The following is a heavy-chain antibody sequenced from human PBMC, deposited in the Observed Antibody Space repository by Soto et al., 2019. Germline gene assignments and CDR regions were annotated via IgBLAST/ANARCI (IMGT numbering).Heavy chain of an antibody. D-gene: IGHD2-15*01. CDR3: AKEPPHSYCSGGSCYFPYYYMDV. V-gene: IGHV3-23*01. J-gene: IGHJ6*03. Sequence: GESLKISCAASGFTFSSYAMSWVRQAPGKGLEWVSAISGSGGSTYYADSVKGRFTISRDNSKNTLYLQMNSLRAEDTAVYYCAKEPPHSYCSGGSCYFPYYYMDVWGKGTTVTVSS. CDR1: GFTFSSYA. CDR2: ISGSGGST.